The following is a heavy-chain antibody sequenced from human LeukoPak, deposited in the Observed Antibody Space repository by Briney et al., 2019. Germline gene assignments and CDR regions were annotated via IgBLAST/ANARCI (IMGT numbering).Heavy chain of an antibody. CDR1: GFTFSSYA. Sequence: PGGSLRLSCAASGFTFSSYAMHWVRQAPGKGLEYVSAISSNGGSTYYANSVKGRFTISRDNSKNTLYLQMGSLRAEDMAVYYCARGAPSGDVELLDCTWFAPWGQGPLVTVPS. D-gene: IGHD1-7*01. J-gene: IGHJ5*02. V-gene: IGHV3-64*01. CDR3: ARGAPSGDVELLDCTWFAP. CDR2: ISSNGGST.